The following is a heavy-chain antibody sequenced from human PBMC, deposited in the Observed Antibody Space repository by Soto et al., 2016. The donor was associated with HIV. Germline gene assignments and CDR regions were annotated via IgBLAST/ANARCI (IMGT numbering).Heavy chain of an antibody. CDR2: IKQDGSEK. D-gene: IGHD3-16*01. J-gene: IGHJ4*02. CDR1: GFTFTRYW. Sequence: EVQLVESGEAWSSLGSLRLSCAASGFTFTRYWMSWVRQAPGKGLEWVANIKQDGSEKYYVDSVKGRFTISRDNAKISLYLQMNSLRAEDTAVYYCARDYPTAGYYDVWGQGTLVTVSS. V-gene: IGHV3-7*04. CDR3: ARDYPTAGYYDV.